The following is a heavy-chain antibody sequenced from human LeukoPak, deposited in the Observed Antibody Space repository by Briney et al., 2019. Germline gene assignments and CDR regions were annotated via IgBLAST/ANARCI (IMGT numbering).Heavy chain of an antibody. Sequence: PGGSLRLSCAASGFTFSSYAMSWVRQAPGKGLEWVSAISGSGGSTYYADSVKGRFTISRDNSKNTLYLQMNSLRAEDTAVYYCARASGMVRGVMYDIWGQGTMVTVSS. CDR3: ARASGMVRGVMYDI. CDR1: GFTFSSYA. J-gene: IGHJ3*02. D-gene: IGHD3-10*01. CDR2: ISGSGGST. V-gene: IGHV3-23*01.